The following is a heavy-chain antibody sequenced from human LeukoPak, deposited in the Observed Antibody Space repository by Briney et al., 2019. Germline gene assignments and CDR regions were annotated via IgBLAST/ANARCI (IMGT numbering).Heavy chain of an antibody. CDR2: IYYSGST. D-gene: IGHD6-6*01. J-gene: IGHJ4*02. V-gene: IGHV4-31*03. CDR1: GGSISSGGYY. Sequence: ASETLSLTCTVSGGSISSGGYYWSWIRQHPGKGLEWIGYIYYSGSTYYNPSLKSRVTISVDTSKNQFSLKLSSVTAADTAVYYCARVDLVGSSAPFDYWGQGTLVTVSS. CDR3: ARVDLVGSSAPFDY.